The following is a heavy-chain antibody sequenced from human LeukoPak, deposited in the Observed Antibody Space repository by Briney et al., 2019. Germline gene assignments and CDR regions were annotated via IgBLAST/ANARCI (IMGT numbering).Heavy chain of an antibody. CDR1: GGTFSSYA. CDR3: ARKHLYSSSLDY. Sequence: SVKVSCKASGGTFSSYAISWVRQAPGQGLEWMGGIIPIFGTANYAQKFQGRVTITADESTSTAYMELGSLRSEDTAVYYCARKHLYSSSLDYWGQGTLVTVSS. CDR2: IIPIFGTA. J-gene: IGHJ4*02. V-gene: IGHV1-69*13. D-gene: IGHD6-6*01.